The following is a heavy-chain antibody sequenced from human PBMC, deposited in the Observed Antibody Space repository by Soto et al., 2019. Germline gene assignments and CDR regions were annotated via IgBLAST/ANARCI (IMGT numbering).Heavy chain of an antibody. Sequence: GGSLRLSCAASGFTFSNSWMHWVRQFSGKGLEWVSRINADGTSTSYADSVKGRFTISRDNAKNTLYLHVNSLRAEDTAVYYCVKVLARGVGVPRFYFDSWGQGALVTVSS. CDR2: INADGTST. V-gene: IGHV3-74*01. CDR1: GFTFSNSW. J-gene: IGHJ4*02. D-gene: IGHD2-2*01. CDR3: VKVLARGVGVPRFYFDS.